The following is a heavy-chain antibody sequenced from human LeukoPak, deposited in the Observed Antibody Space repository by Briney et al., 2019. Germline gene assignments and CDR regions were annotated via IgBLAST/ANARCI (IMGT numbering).Heavy chain of an antibody. V-gene: IGHV1-69*01. Sequence: SVKVSCKASGCTFSSYAISWVRQAPGQGLEWMGGIIPIFGTANYAQKFQGRVTISADESTTTASMELSSLRSEDTAVYYCASHGTAGYCSGGSCPNPWDFDYSGPGKLVTVSS. D-gene: IGHD2-15*01. J-gene: IGHJ4*02. CDR1: GCTFSSYA. CDR2: IIPIFGTA. CDR3: ASHGTAGYCSGGSCPNPWDFDY.